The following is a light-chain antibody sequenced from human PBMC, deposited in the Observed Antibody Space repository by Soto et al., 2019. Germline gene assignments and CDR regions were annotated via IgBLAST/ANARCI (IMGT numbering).Light chain of an antibody. V-gene: IGKV3D-20*02. CDR1: QSVRSTL. CDR3: QQRSNWPFI. Sequence: EIVLTQSPGTLSLSPGERATLSCRASQSVRSTLLAWYQHKPGQAPRLVIYGASKRATGIPDRFSGSGSGTDFTLTIISLEPEDFAVYYCQQRSNWPFIFGQGTRLEIK. CDR2: GAS. J-gene: IGKJ5*01.